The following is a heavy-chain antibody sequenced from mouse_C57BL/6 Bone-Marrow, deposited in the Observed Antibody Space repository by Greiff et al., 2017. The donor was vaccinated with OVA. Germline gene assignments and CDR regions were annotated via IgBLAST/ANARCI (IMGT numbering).Heavy chain of an antibody. D-gene: IGHD4-1*01. Sequence: EVQLQQSGPELVKPGASVKISCKASGYSFTGYYMNWVKQSPEKSLEWIGEINPSTGGTTYNQKFKAKATLTVDKSSSTAYMQLKSLTSEDSAVYYCAMADWGYCDVWGTGTTVTVSS. CDR3: AMADWGYCDV. CDR2: INPSTGGT. J-gene: IGHJ1*03. V-gene: IGHV1-42*01. CDR1: GYSFTGYY.